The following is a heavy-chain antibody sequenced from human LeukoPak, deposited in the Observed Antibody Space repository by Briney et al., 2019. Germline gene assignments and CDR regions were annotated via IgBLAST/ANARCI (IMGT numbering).Heavy chain of an antibody. D-gene: IGHD4-17*01. Sequence: PLETLSLTCTVSGGSISSGDYYWSWIRQPPGKGLEWIGYIYYSGSTYYNPSLKSRVTISVDTSKNQFSLKLSSVTAADTAVYYCARENYGDYQADNWFDPWGQGTLVTVSS. CDR2: IYYSGST. J-gene: IGHJ5*02. CDR3: ARENYGDYQADNWFDP. V-gene: IGHV4-30-4*01. CDR1: GGSISSGDYY.